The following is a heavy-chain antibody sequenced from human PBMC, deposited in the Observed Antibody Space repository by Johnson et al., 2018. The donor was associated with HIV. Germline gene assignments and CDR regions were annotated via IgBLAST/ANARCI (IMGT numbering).Heavy chain of an antibody. CDR3: AKDMRQWELLDAFDI. V-gene: IGHV3-7*05. J-gene: IGHJ3*02. Sequence: VQLVESGGGLVQPGGSLRLSCAASGFTFSSYWMSWVRQAPGKGLEWVANIKQDGSEKYYVDSVKGRFTISRDNAKNSLYLQMNSLRDEDTAVYYCAKDMRQWELLDAFDIWGQGTMVTVSS. CDR1: GFTFSSYW. CDR2: IKQDGSEK. D-gene: IGHD1-26*01.